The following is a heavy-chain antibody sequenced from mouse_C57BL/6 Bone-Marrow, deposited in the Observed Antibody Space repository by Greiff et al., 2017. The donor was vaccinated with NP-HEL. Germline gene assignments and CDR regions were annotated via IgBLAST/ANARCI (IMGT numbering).Heavy chain of an antibody. Sequence: VQLQQSDAELVKPGASVKISCKVSGYTFTDHTIHWMKQRPEQGLEWIGYIYPRDGSTKYNEKFKGKATLTADKSSSTAYMQLNSLTSEDSAVYCCARDGYYTYYAMDYWGQGTSVTVSS. CDR2: IYPRDGST. D-gene: IGHD2-3*01. V-gene: IGHV1-78*01. J-gene: IGHJ4*01. CDR1: GYTFTDHT. CDR3: ARDGYYTYYAMDY.